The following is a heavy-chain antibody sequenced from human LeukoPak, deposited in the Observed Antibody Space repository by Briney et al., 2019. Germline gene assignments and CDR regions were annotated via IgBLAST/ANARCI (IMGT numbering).Heavy chain of an antibody. CDR1: GYTFTSYG. Sequence: ASVKVSCKASGYTFTSYGISWVRQAPGQGLEWMGWISAYNGNTNYAQKFQGRVTMTTDTSTSTAYMELRSLRSDDTAVYYCARVPGTYYYDSSGSGPFDIGGKGTMVPVSS. CDR2: ISAYNGNT. J-gene: IGHJ3*02. D-gene: IGHD3-22*01. CDR3: ARVPGTYYYDSSGSGPFDI. V-gene: IGHV1-18*01.